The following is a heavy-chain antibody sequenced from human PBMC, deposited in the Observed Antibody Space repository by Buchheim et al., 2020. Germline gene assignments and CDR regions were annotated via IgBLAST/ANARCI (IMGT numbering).Heavy chain of an antibody. D-gene: IGHD3-3*01. V-gene: IGHV3-7*01. CDR2: IKQDGSEK. J-gene: IGHJ6*02. CDR3: ARAGTGITIFGGVNGLDV. CDR1: GFTFSNYW. Sequence: EVRLEESGGGLVLPGGSLRLSCAGSGFTFSNYWMTWVRQAPGMGLEWVANIKQDGSEKFYVDSVKGRFTISRDNAKSSLSLHRSSLKAEDTAVYYCARAGTGITIFGGVNGLDVGGQGAT.